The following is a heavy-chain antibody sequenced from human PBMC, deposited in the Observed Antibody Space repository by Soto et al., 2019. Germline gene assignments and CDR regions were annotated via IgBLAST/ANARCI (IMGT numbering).Heavy chain of an antibody. Sequence: PSETLSVTCTVSGGSISSYYWSWIRQPPGKGLEWSGYIYYSGSTNYNPSLKSRVTISVDTSKNQFSLKLSSVTAADTVVYYCARGQFWSGYQLLLVAFDLCGQGPMVTVSS. D-gene: IGHD3-3*01. CDR2: IYYSGST. J-gene: IGHJ3*01. V-gene: IGHV4-59*01. CDR3: ARGQFWSGYQLLLVAFDL. CDR1: GGSISSYY.